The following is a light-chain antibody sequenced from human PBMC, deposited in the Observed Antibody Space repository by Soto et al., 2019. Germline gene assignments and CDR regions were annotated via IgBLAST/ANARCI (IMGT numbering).Light chain of an antibody. V-gene: IGKV3-15*01. CDR1: QSVSSN. CDR2: GAS. Sequence: EVVLTQSPGTLSFSPGERATLSCRASQSVSSNLAWYQQKPGQAPRLLIYGASTRATGIPARFSGSGSGTEFTLTISSLQSEDFATYYCQQSYSTPLNFGGGTKVDNK. J-gene: IGKJ4*01. CDR3: QQSYSTPLN.